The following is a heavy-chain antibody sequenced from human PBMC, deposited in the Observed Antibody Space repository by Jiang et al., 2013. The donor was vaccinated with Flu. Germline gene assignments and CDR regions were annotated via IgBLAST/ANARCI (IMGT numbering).Heavy chain of an antibody. J-gene: IGHJ4*02. CDR2: IYYSGST. V-gene: IGHV4-59*08. CDR1: GGSISSYY. CDR3: ARLRPNRLDTAMVNFFDY. Sequence: GLVKPSETLSLTCTVSGGSISSYYWSWIRQPPGKGLEWIGYIYYSGSTNYNPSLKSRVTISVDTSKNQFSLKLSSVTAADTAVYYCARLRPNRLDTAMVNFFDYWGQGTLVTVSS. D-gene: IGHD5-18*01.